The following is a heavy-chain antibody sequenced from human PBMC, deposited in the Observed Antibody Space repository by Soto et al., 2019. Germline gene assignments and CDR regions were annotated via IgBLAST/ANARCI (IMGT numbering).Heavy chain of an antibody. D-gene: IGHD2-15*01. CDR1: GYTFTSYA. CDR3: AADLRLGYRSGASCRPDAFDI. J-gene: IGHJ3*02. Sequence: ASVKVSCKASGYTFTSYAMHWVRQAPGQRLEWMGWINAGNGNTKYSQKFQGRVTITRDMSASTAYMELSSLRSEDTAVYYCAADLRLGYRSGASCRPDAFDIWGQGTMVTVSS. CDR2: INAGNGNT. V-gene: IGHV1-3*01.